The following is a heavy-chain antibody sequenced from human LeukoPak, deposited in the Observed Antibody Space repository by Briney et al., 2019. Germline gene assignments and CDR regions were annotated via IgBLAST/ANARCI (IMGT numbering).Heavy chain of an antibody. D-gene: IGHD3-22*01. CDR1: GGSFSGYY. V-gene: IGHV4-34*01. J-gene: IGHJ4*02. CDR2: INHSGST. CDR3: AREYYYYDSSGLLGDY. Sequence: SETLSLTCAVYGGSFSGYYWSWIRQPPGKGLEWIGEINHSGSTNYNPSLKSRVTISVDTSKNQFSLKLSSVTAADTAVYYCAREYYYYDSSGLLGDYWGQGTLVTVSS.